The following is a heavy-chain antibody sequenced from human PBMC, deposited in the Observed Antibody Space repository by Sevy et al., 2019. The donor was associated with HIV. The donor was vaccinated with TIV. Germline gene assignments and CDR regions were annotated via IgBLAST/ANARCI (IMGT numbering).Heavy chain of an antibody. CDR2: SMSSGGTK. Sequence: GGSLRLSCAASGFTCSGYSMNWVRQAPGKGREWMSYSMSSGGTKYYADSVKGRFTISRDNAQNSLYLQMNSLSAEDPALYYCAKDILRLVWSGQDDAFDIWGQGTMVTVSS. V-gene: IGHV3-48*01. J-gene: IGHJ3*02. CDR3: AKDILRLVWSGQDDAFDI. CDR1: GFTCSGYS. D-gene: IGHD3-10*01.